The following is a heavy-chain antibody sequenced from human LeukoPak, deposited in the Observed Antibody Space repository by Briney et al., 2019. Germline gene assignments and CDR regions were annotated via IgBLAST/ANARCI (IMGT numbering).Heavy chain of an antibody. D-gene: IGHD3-16*01. CDR3: AREPTYDPPGDY. J-gene: IGHJ4*02. Sequence: GGSLRLSCAASGFTFSSYSMSWVRQAPGKGLEWVSVIYSGGSTYYADSVKGRFTISRDNSKNTLYLQMNSLRAEDTAVYYCAREPTYDPPGDYWGQGTLVTVSS. CDR1: GFTFSSYS. CDR2: IYSGGST. V-gene: IGHV3-66*01.